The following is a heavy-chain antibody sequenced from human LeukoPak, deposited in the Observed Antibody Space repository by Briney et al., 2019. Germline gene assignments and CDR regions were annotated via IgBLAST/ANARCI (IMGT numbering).Heavy chain of an antibody. CDR3: AKDRRGYGDATNRYFDY. V-gene: IGHV3-23*01. D-gene: IGHD4-17*01. CDR1: GFTFSSYA. J-gene: IGHJ4*02. CDR2: ISGSGGST. Sequence: GGSLRLSCAASGFTFSSYAMSWVRQAPGKGLEWVSAISGSGGSTYYADSVKGRFTISRDNSKNTLYLQMNSLRAEDTAVYHCAKDRRGYGDATNRYFDYWGQGTLVTVSS.